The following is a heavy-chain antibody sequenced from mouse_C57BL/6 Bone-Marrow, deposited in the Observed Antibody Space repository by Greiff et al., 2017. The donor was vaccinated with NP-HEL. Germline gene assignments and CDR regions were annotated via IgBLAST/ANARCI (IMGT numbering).Heavy chain of an antibody. CDR1: GFTFSDYY. V-gene: IGHV5-16*01. D-gene: IGHD2-1*01. CDR3: ERVKLWGNYLYYFDY. CDR2: INYDGSST. J-gene: IGHJ2*01. Sequence: EVKLMESEGGLVQPGSSMKLSCTASGFTFSDYYMAWVRQVPEKGLEWVANINYDGSSTYYLDSLKSRFIISRDNAKNILYLQMSSLKSEDTATYYCERVKLWGNYLYYFDYWGQGTTLTVSS.